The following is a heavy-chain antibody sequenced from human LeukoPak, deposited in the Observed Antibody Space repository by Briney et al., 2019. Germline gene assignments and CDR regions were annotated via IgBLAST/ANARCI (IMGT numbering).Heavy chain of an antibody. D-gene: IGHD6-13*01. CDR1: GFTFSTYT. V-gene: IGHV3-48*01. J-gene: IGHJ4*02. CDR2: ISSTTSTI. Sequence: GGSLRLFCAASGFTFSTYTMNWVRQAPGKGLEWISSISSTTSTIYYADSVKGRFTISRDNAKNSLYLQMNSLRAEDTAVYYCGRESGIMAAAGNYFDYWGQGTLVTVSS. CDR3: GRESGIMAAAGNYFDY.